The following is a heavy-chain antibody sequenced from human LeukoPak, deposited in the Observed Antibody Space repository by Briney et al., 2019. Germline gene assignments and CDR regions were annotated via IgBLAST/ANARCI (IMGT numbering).Heavy chain of an antibody. CDR1: GFTFSSSA. CDR2: ISYDGSNK. CDR3: ARDRDSSGWYEGFDY. D-gene: IGHD6-19*01. V-gene: IGHV3-30-3*01. Sequence: GGSLRLSCAASGFTFSSSAMHWVRQAPDKGLEWVAVISYDGSNKYYAASVKGRFTISRDNSKNTLYLQMNSLRADDTAVYYCARDRDSSGWYEGFDYWGQGTLVTVSS. J-gene: IGHJ4*02.